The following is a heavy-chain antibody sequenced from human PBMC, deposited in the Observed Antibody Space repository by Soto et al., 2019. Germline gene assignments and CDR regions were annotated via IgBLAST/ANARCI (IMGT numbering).Heavy chain of an antibody. V-gene: IGHV3-23*01. D-gene: IGHD1-26*01. CDR3: AKNQGVELVPLATVDWFDP. Sequence: PGGSLRLSCAVCGFIFENFGMSWVRQAPGKGLEWISSISGSGFKQYYADSVKGRFTISRDNSKSTVYLELNNLSAEDTAVYHCAKNQGVELVPLATVDWFDPWGQGSVVTVSS. J-gene: IGHJ5*02. CDR2: ISGSGFKQ. CDR1: GFIFENFG.